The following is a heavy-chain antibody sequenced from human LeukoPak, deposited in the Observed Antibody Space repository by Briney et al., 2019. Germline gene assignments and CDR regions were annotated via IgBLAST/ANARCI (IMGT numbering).Heavy chain of an antibody. CDR1: GFAFSSYA. V-gene: IGHV3-23*01. J-gene: IGHJ4*02. CDR2: LCAGGGTT. CDR3: AQGSSSSWYGNFES. D-gene: IGHD6-13*01. Sequence: GGPLRLSCAASGFAFSSYAMSWVRQAPGKGLEWVSFLCAGGGTTYYADSVKGRFTISRDISKSTLSLQMSSLRAEDTAVYYCAQGSSSSWYGNFESWGEARKVGVSS.